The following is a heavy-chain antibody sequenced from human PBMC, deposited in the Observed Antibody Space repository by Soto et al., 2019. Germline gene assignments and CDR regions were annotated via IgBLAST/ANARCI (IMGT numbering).Heavy chain of an antibody. CDR3: ARDRSYYDSSGYYYVLDY. CDR1: GGSISSGGYY. D-gene: IGHD3-22*01. Sequence: SETLSLTCTVSGGSISSGGYYWSWIRQHPGKGLEWIGYIYYSGSTYYNPSLKGRVTISVDTSKNQFSLKLSSVTAADTAVYYCARDRSYYDSSGYYYVLDYWGQGTLVTVSS. J-gene: IGHJ4*02. V-gene: IGHV4-31*03. CDR2: IYYSGST.